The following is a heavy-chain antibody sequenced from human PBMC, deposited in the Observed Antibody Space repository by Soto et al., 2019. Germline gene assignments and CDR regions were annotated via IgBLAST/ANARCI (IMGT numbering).Heavy chain of an antibody. D-gene: IGHD3-22*01. Sequence: ASVKVSCKTSGSTFTSYGISCVRQTPGQGLEWMGWISAYNGNTNYAQKLQGRVTMTTDTSTSTAYMELRSLRSDDTAVYYCARDGYDSSGYYYDYWGQGTLVTVSS. CDR2: ISAYNGNT. CDR1: GSTFTSYG. V-gene: IGHV1-18*01. J-gene: IGHJ4*02. CDR3: ARDGYDSSGYYYDY.